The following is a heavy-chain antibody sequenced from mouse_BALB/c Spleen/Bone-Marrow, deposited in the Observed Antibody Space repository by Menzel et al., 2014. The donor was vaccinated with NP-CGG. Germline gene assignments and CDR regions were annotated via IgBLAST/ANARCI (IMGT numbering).Heavy chain of an antibody. CDR3: TYAMDF. Sequence: VQGEESGAELVRPGASVKLSCKALGYTFTDYEMHWVKQTPGHGLEWIGAIHPGSGGTDYNQKFKGKATLTADKSSSTAYIDLSSLTSGDSAVFYCTYAMDFWGQGTSVTVSS. J-gene: IGHJ4*01. CDR2: IHPGSGGT. CDR1: GYTFTDYE. V-gene: IGHV1-15*01.